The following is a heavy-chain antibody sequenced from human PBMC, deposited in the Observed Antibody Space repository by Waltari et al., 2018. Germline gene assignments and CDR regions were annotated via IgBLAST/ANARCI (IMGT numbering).Heavy chain of an antibody. CDR3: AREGSSSVLYYYYYMDV. D-gene: IGHD6-6*01. CDR2: IYPGDSET. Sequence: EVQLVQSGAEVKKPGESLKISCKGSGYSFTSYWIGWVRQMPGKGLEWMGIIYPGDSETRYSPSFQGQVTISADKSISTAYLQWSSLKASDTAMYYCAREGSSSVLYYYYYMDVWGKGTTVTISS. J-gene: IGHJ6*03. V-gene: IGHV5-51*03. CDR1: GYSFTSYW.